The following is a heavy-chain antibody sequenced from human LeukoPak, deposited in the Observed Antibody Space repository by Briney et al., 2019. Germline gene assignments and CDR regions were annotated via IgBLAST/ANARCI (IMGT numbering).Heavy chain of an antibody. CDR2: IYYSGST. D-gene: IGHD5-18*01. CDR3: ARTDKGYSYGSFGY. J-gene: IGHJ4*02. CDR1: GGSISSHY. V-gene: IGHV4-59*08. Sequence: SETLSLTCTVSGGSISSHYWSWIRQPPGKGLEWIGYIYYSGSTNYNPSLKSRVAISVDTSKNQFSLKLSSVTAADTALYYCARTDKGYSYGSFGYWGQGTLVTVSS.